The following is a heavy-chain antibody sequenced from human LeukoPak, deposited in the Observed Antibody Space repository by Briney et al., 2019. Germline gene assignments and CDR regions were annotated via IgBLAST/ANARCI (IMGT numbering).Heavy chain of an antibody. D-gene: IGHD3-22*01. CDR1: GFTYSSYS. CDR3: AREGIGDYDSSGYSGAFDI. CDR2: ISSSSSYI. J-gene: IGHJ3*02. Sequence: PGGSLRLSCAASGFTYSSYSMNWVRQAPGKGLEWVSSISSSSSYIYYADSVKGRFTISRDNAKNSLYLQMNSLRAEDTAVYYCAREGIGDYDSSGYSGAFDIWGQGTMVTVSS. V-gene: IGHV3-21*01.